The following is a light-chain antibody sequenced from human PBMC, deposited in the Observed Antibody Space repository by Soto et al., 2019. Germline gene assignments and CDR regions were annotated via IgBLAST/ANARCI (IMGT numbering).Light chain of an antibody. J-gene: IGKJ2*01. CDR3: QQYSSSPTGYT. CDR2: AAS. CDR1: QGIRND. Sequence: DIQMTQSPSSLSASVGDRVTITCRASQGIRNDLGWYQQKPGKAPKRLIYAASSLQSGVPSRFSGSGYGTEFTITISRLETEDFKVYYCQQYSSSPTGYTFGQGTKV. V-gene: IGKV1-17*01.